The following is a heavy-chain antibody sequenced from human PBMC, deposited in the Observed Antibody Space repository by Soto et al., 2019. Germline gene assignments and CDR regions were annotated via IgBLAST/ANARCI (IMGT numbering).Heavy chain of an antibody. Sequence: WVLRLSCAASGFTFSRYAMHWVRQAPGEGLEWVAVISRDGSSKYYGDSVKGRFTVSRDNSNNTLYLSMTSLRPDDTAVFYCARSRNGAVPDSINFWGQGTLVTVSS. CDR2: ISRDGSSK. CDR1: GFTFSRYA. CDR3: ARSRNGAVPDSINF. J-gene: IGHJ4*02. V-gene: IGHV3-30-3*01. D-gene: IGHD2-8*01.